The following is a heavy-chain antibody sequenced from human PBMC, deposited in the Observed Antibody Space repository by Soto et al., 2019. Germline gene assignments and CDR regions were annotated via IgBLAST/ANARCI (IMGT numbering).Heavy chain of an antibody. CDR3: ARHDTLPYQLLQGPFDY. CDR2: IYYSGST. V-gene: IGHV4-59*08. CDR1: GGSISSYY. D-gene: IGHD2-2*01. Sequence: PSETLSLTCTVSGGSISSYYWSWIRQPPGKGLEWIGYIYYSGSTNYNPSLKSRVTISVDTSKNQFSLKLSSVTAADTAVYYCARHDTLPYQLLQGPFDYWGQGTLVTVSS. J-gene: IGHJ4*02.